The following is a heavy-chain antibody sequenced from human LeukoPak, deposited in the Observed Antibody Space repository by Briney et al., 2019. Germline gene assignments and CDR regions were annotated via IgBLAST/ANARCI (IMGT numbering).Heavy chain of an antibody. CDR3: ARDHFRAGCSTTSCYGVDP. D-gene: IGHD2-2*01. V-gene: IGHV4-39*07. Sequence: SETLSLTCTVSGGFISSGSYFWAWIRQPPGMGLEWIGNIYYSGSTYYNPSLQSRVTISVDTSKNQFSLKLNSVTAADTAVYYCARDHFRAGCSTTSCYGVDPWGQGTLVTVSS. CDR1: GGFISSGSYF. CDR2: IYYSGST. J-gene: IGHJ5*02.